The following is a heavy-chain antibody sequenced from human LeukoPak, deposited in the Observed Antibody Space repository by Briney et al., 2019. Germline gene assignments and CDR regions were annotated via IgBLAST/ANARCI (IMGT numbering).Heavy chain of an antibody. J-gene: IGHJ3*02. CDR2: ISGRGDST. CDR1: GLNFTTYA. CDR3: ARERVVYAAFDI. Sequence: GGSLRLSCAASGLNFTTYAMSWVRQAPGKGLEWVSLISGRGDSTYYGDSVKGRFTISRDNSKNTLYLQMNSLRAEDTAVYYCARERVVYAAFDIWGQGTMVTVST. V-gene: IGHV3-23*01. D-gene: IGHD2-8*01.